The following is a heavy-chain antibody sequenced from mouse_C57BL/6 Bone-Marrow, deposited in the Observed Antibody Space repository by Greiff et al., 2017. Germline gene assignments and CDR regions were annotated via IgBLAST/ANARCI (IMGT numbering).Heavy chain of an antibody. CDR1: GYTFTSYW. CDR3: ASTGDGYFY. D-gene: IGHD2-3*01. V-gene: IGHV1-59*01. Sequence: QVQLQQSGAELVRPGTSVKLSCKASGYTFTSYWMHWVKQRPGQGLEWIGVIDPSDSYTNYNQKFKGKATLTVDTSSSTAYMQLSSLTSEDSAVYYCASTGDGYFYWGQGTTLTVSS. J-gene: IGHJ2*01. CDR2: IDPSDSYT.